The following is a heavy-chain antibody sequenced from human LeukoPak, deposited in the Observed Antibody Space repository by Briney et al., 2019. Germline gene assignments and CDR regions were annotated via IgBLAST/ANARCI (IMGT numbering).Heavy chain of an antibody. CDR3: ARRAGAYSHPYDY. V-gene: IGHV3-53*01. J-gene: IGHJ4*02. CDR2: IYSDNT. D-gene: IGHD4/OR15-4a*01. CDR1: GFTVSSNS. Sequence: PGGSLRLSYTVSGFTVSSNSMSWVRQAPGKGLEWVSFIYSDNTHYSDSVKGRFTISRDNSKNTLYLQMTSLRAEDTAVYYCARRAGAYSHPYDYWGQGTLVTVSS.